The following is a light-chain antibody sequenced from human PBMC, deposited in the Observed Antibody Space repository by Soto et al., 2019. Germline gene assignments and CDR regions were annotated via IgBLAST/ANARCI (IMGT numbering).Light chain of an antibody. CDR3: QHFGSSRGT. V-gene: IGKV3-20*01. Sequence: EIVSTPSSGHLALSSGEKTTLPLRARPGGNRSQLARYQQKPGQAPRLLIFGASTRATGVPDRFSGSGSGTDFTLTISRLFPEDFAVYYCQHFGSSRGTFGQGTKVEIK. CDR1: PGGNRSQ. J-gene: IGKJ1*01. CDR2: GAS.